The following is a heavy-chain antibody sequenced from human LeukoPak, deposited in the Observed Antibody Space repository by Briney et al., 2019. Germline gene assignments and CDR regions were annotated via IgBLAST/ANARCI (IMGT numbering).Heavy chain of an antibody. CDR3: ARGKRLESSGYYFNWFDP. V-gene: IGHV4-4*02. J-gene: IGHJ5*02. Sequence: SETLSLTCAVSGGSISSSNWWSWGRQAPGKGLERIGEIFHSGSTNYNPTLKSRIIKSVDTSKTQFSLKLTSVTAADTAVYYCARGKRLESSGYYFNWFDPWGKGTLVTASS. D-gene: IGHD3-22*01. CDR2: IFHSGST. CDR1: GGSISSSNW.